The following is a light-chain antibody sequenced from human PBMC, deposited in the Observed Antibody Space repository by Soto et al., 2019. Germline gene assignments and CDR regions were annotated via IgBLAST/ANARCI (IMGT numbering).Light chain of an antibody. V-gene: IGKV1-5*01. CDR2: AAS. CDR3: QQYNSYWT. Sequence: DIQMTQYPSTRSSSAGDPVTITCRASESIDNWLAWYQQKPGKAPKLLLFAASTLVGGVPSRFSGRGSGTEFPLTISSMHPDDVATDYCQQYNSYWTFGQGTKVDIK. CDR1: ESIDNW. J-gene: IGKJ1*01.